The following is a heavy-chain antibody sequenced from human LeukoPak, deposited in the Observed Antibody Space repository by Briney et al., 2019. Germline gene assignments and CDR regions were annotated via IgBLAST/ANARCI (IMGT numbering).Heavy chain of an antibody. CDR1: GYSFTSYL. J-gene: IGHJ5*02. V-gene: IGHV5-51*01. Sequence: GESLKISCKGSGYSFTSYLIGRVRQMPVKGLEWMGIIYPGDSDTRYSPSFQGQVTISADKSISTAYLQWSSLKASDTAMYYCARQSAAASGPWFDPWGQGTLVTVSS. D-gene: IGHD6-13*01. CDR2: IYPGDSDT. CDR3: ARQSAAASGPWFDP.